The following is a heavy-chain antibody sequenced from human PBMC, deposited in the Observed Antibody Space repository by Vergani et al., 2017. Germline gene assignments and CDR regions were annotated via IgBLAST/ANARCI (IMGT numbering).Heavy chain of an antibody. V-gene: IGHV4-59*11. D-gene: IGHD6-19*01. J-gene: IGHJ4*02. CDR1: GGSISSHY. Sequence: QVQLQESGPGLVKPSETLSLTCTVSGGSISSHYWSWIRQPPGKGLEWIGYIYYSGSTNYNPSLKSRVTISVDTSKNQLSLKLSSVTAADTAVNYCARATVAGIFDYWGQGTLVTVSS. CDR2: IYYSGST. CDR3: ARATVAGIFDY.